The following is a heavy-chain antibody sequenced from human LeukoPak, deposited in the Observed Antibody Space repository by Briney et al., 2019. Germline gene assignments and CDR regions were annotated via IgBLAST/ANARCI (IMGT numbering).Heavy chain of an antibody. V-gene: IGHV1-24*01. CDR2: FDPEDGET. Sequence: ASVKVSCKVSGYTLTELSMHWVRQAPGKGLEWVGGFDPEDGETIYAQKFQGRVTMTRDTSISTAYMELSRLRSDDTAVYYCARDFGRSAAVIDYWGQGTLVTVTS. CDR1: GYTLTELS. D-gene: IGHD4-17*01. J-gene: IGHJ4*02. CDR3: ARDFGRSAAVIDY.